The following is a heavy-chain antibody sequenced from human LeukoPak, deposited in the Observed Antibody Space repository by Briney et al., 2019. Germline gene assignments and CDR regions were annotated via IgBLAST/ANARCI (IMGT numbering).Heavy chain of an antibody. D-gene: IGHD5-18*01. CDR3: ARDSRGYSYGYPYYYGMDV. CDR1: GFSFSGSD. Sequence: GGSLKLSCAASGFSFSGSDIHWVRQASGKGLEWVSSISSSSSYIYYADSVKGRFTISRDNAKNSLYLQMNSLRAEDTAVYYCARDSRGYSYGYPYYYGMDVWGQGTTVTVSS. J-gene: IGHJ6*02. CDR2: ISSSSSYI. V-gene: IGHV3-21*01.